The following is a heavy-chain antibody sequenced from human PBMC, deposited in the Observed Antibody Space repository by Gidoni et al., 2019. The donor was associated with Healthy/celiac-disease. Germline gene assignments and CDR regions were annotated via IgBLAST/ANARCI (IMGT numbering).Heavy chain of an antibody. CDR2: IYYSGST. Sequence: QLQLQESGPGLEKPSETLSLTCTVSGGSISSSSYYWGWIRQPPGKGLEWIGSIYYSGSTYYNPSLKSRVTISVDTSKNQFSLKLSSVTAADTAVYYCARADTIFGVVVPYYFDYWGQGTLVTVSS. CDR3: ARADTIFGVVVPYYFDY. V-gene: IGHV4-39*07. CDR1: GGSISSSSYY. D-gene: IGHD3-3*01. J-gene: IGHJ4*02.